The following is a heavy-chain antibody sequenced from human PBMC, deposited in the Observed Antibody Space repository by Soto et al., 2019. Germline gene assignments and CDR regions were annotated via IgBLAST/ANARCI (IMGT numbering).Heavy chain of an antibody. Sequence: QLQLQESGSGLVKPSQTLSLTCAVSGGSISSGGYSWSWIRQPPGKGLEWIGYIYHSGSTYYNPSLKSRVTMSVERSKDPFSLKLSSVTAADTAVYYCARAHYGDYGYGMDVWGQGTTVTVSS. CDR2: IYHSGST. J-gene: IGHJ6*02. CDR3: ARAHYGDYGYGMDV. V-gene: IGHV4-30-2*01. CDR1: GGSISSGGYS. D-gene: IGHD4-17*01.